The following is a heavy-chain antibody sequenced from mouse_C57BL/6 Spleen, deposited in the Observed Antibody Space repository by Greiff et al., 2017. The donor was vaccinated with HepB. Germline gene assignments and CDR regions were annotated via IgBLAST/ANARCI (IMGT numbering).Heavy chain of an antibody. CDR1: GFSLTSYG. Sequence: VKVIESGPGLVAPSQSLSITCTVSGFSLTSYGVHWVRQPPGKGLEWLVVIWSDGSTTYNSALKSRLSISKDNSKSQVFLKMNSLQTDDTAMYYCALSGYHVPWFAYWGQGTLVTVSA. D-gene: IGHD3-2*02. V-gene: IGHV2-6*03. CDR2: IWSDGST. J-gene: IGHJ3*01. CDR3: ALSGYHVPWFAY.